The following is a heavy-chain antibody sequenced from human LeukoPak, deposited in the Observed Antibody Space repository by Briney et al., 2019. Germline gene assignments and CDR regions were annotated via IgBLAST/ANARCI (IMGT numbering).Heavy chain of an antibody. CDR3: ARGLNPYYDFWSGYSGNWFDP. Sequence: PSETLSLTCAVSGGSISSGGYSWSWIRQPPGKGLEWIGYIYLSGSTYYNPSLKSRVTISVDRSKNQFSLKLSSVTAADTAVYYCARGLNPYYDFWSGYSGNWFDPWGQGTLVTVSS. CDR2: IYLSGST. D-gene: IGHD3-3*01. J-gene: IGHJ5*02. V-gene: IGHV4-30-2*01. CDR1: GGSISSGGYS.